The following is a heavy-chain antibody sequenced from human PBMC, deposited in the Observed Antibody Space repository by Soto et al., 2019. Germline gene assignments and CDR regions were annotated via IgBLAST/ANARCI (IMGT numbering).Heavy chain of an antibody. Sequence: PGGSLRLSCAASGFIFSDHYMDWVRQAPGKGLEWVGRARNKANSYTTEYAASVKGRFTTSRDDSKNSVYLQMDSLKSEDTAVYFCTRMTTVTPDFDYWGQGALVTVSS. V-gene: IGHV3-72*01. CDR1: GFIFSDHY. D-gene: IGHD4-17*01. CDR2: ARNKANSYTT. J-gene: IGHJ4*02. CDR3: TRMTTVTPDFDY.